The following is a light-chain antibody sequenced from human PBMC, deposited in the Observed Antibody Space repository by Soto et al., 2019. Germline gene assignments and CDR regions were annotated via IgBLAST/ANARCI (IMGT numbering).Light chain of an antibody. CDR2: AAS. Sequence: DIQMTQSPSSLSAFVGDTVTITCRASQDISNFLAWYQQKPGKVPKLLIYAASTLQSGVPSRFSGSGSGTDFNLTISSLQPEDVATYYCQKCKIAPFTFGGGTKV. J-gene: IGKJ4*01. CDR3: QKCKIAPFT. V-gene: IGKV1-27*01. CDR1: QDISNF.